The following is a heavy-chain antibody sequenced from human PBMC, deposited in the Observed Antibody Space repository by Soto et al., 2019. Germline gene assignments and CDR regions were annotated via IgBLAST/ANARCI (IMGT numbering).Heavy chain of an antibody. J-gene: IGHJ6*02. Sequence: QVQLVQSGAEVKKPGSSVKVSCKASGGTFSSYAISWVRQAPGQGLEWMGGIIPIFGTANYAQKFQGRVTITADESTSTAYMELSSLRSEDTAVYYCADSSSHEAHYYYYGMDVWGQGTTVTVSS. V-gene: IGHV1-69*01. D-gene: IGHD6-6*01. CDR1: GGTFSSYA. CDR2: IIPIFGTA. CDR3: ADSSSHEAHYYYYGMDV.